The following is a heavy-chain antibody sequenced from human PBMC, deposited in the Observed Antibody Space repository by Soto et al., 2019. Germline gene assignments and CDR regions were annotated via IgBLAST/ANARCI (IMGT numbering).Heavy chain of an antibody. V-gene: IGHV3-15*07. CDR2: IKSQVYGGTT. CDR1: GFTFSDAW. D-gene: IGHD1-7*01. Sequence: EVQLVESGGGLVKPGGSLRLSCAASGFTFSDAWMNWARQAPGKGLEWVGRIKSQVYGGTTDYSAPVKGTFTISRDDSTATMYLQMNSLETEDTGVYYCTSHDATEQNFVPYWGQGTLVTVSS. CDR3: TSHDATEQNFVPY. J-gene: IGHJ4*02.